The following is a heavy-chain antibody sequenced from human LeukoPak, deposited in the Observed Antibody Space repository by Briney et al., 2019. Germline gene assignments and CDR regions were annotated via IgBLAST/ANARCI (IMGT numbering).Heavy chain of an antibody. V-gene: IGHV3-21*01. CDR2: ISSSSSYI. CDR3: ARDRVLGFQH. Sequence: GGSLRLSCAASGFTFSSYSMNWVRQAPGKGLEWVSSISSSSSYIYYADSVKGRYTISRDNAKNSLYLQMNSLRAEDTAVYYCARDRVLGFQHWGLGTLVTVSS. D-gene: IGHD6-6*01. J-gene: IGHJ1*01. CDR1: GFTFSSYS.